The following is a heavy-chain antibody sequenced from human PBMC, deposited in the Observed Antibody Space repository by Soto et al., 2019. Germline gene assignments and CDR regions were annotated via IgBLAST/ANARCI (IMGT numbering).Heavy chain of an antibody. CDR2: IYYSGST. Sequence: PSETLSLTCTVSGGSLTFGNYYWSWIRQHPGKGLEWIGYIYYSGSTYYNPSLKSRVTISVDTSKNQFSLKLSSVTAADTAVYYCARGGNTEVVITWGDAFDIWGQGTMVTVSS. D-gene: IGHD3-22*01. CDR1: GGSLTFGNYY. CDR3: ARGGNTEVVITWGDAFDI. J-gene: IGHJ3*02. V-gene: IGHV4-31*03.